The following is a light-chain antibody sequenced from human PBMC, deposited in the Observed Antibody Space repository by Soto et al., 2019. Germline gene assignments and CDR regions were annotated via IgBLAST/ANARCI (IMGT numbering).Light chain of an antibody. CDR3: QQYNSWWT. CDR1: QSVSNN. J-gene: IGKJ1*01. V-gene: IGKV3-15*01. CDR2: GAT. Sequence: EIVMTQSPATLSVSPGERATLSCRASQSVSNNLAWYQKKPGQAPRLLIYGATTRATGIPARFSGSGSGTEFPLTISSLQSEHFACYSCQQYNSWWTFGQGTRVDI.